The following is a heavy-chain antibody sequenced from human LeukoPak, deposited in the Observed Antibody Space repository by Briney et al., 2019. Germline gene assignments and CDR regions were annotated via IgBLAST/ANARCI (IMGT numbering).Heavy chain of an antibody. CDR1: GFTFSDYY. D-gene: IGHD6-13*01. CDR3: SKDFSRYSSSWFNWFDP. V-gene: IGHV3-11*04. J-gene: IGHJ5*02. Sequence: PGGSLRLSCAASGFTFSDYYMSWIRQAPGKRLEGVSYISSSGSTIYYADSVKGRFTISRDNAKNTLYLQMNSLRAEDTAVYYCSKDFSRYSSSWFNWFDPWGQGTLVTVSS. CDR2: ISSSGSTI.